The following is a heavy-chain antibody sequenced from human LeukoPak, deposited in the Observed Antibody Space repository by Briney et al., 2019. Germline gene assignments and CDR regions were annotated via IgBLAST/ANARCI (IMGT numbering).Heavy chain of an antibody. CDR2: INSDGSST. CDR1: GFTFSSYW. D-gene: IGHD2-15*01. J-gene: IGHJ5*02. CDR3: ARGRYCSGGSCYWEYNWFDP. V-gene: IGHV3-74*01. Sequence: PGGSLRLSCAASGFTFSSYWMHWVRQAPGKGLVWVSRINSDGSSTSYADSVKGRFTISRDNVKNTLYLQMNSLRAEDTAVYYCARGRYCSGGSCYWEYNWFDPWGQGTLVTVSS.